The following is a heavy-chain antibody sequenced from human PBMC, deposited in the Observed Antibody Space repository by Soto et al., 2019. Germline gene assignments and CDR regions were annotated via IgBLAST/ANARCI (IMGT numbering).Heavy chain of an antibody. CDR1: GYTFTNYG. CDR3: ARETGGDNYGPGGFDI. J-gene: IGHJ3*02. Sequence: QVHLVQSGAEVKKPGASVTVSCKASGYTFTNYGINWVRQAPGHGLEWMGWISTFNGNTKFAQRLQGRVTMTRDTSTSTVYKDLKSLRSDDTAVYFCARETGGDNYGPGGFDIWGQGTMVTVSS. D-gene: IGHD5-18*01. V-gene: IGHV1-18*01. CDR2: ISTFNGNT.